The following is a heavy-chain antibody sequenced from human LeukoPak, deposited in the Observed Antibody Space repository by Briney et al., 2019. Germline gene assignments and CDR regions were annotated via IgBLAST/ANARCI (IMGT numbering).Heavy chain of an antibody. V-gene: IGHV3-23*01. D-gene: IGHD2-15*01. J-gene: IGHJ4*02. Sequence: GGSLRLSCAASGFPLSSYSMSWVRQVPGKGLEWVSATSSSDDGTYHADSVRGRFTIYRDNFRNTLYLQMNRLRVEDAALYYCARAPVTSCRGAFSYPFDLWGQGVLVTVSS. CDR3: ARAPVTSCRGAFSYPFDL. CDR1: GFPLSSYS. CDR2: TSSSDDGT.